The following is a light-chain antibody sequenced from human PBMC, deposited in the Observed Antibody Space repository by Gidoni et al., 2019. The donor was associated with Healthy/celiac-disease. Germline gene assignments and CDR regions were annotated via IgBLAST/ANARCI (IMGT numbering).Light chain of an antibody. CDR2: AAS. CDR1: QSVSSY. J-gene: IGKJ4*01. Sequence: DIVLTQSPATLSLSPGERATLTCRASQSVSSYLAWYQQKPGQAPRLLIYAASNMATGIPARFSGSGSGTDFTLTISSLEPEDFAVYYCQQRSNWPRLFGGGTKVEIK. V-gene: IGKV3-11*01. CDR3: QQRSNWPRL.